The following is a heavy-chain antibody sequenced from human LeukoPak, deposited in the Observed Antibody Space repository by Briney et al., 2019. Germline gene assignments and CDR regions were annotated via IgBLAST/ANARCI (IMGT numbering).Heavy chain of an antibody. D-gene: IGHD5-24*01. Sequence: PGGSLRLSCAASVFTFSSYAMNWVRQAPGKGLEWVSAISGSGSGDSTYYADSVKGRFTISRDNAKNSLSLQMNSLRAEDTAVYYCAREGRDGYNFYWYFDLWGRGTLVTVSS. V-gene: IGHV3-21*01. CDR3: AREGRDGYNFYWYFDL. CDR1: VFTFSSYA. J-gene: IGHJ2*01. CDR2: ISGSGSGDST.